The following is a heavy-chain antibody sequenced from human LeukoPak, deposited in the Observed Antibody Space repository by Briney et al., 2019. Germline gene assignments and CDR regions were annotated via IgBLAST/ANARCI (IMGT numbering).Heavy chain of an antibody. CDR2: ISYDGSNK. V-gene: IGHV3-30*18. CDR3: AKGATVIH. Sequence: PGRSLRLSCAASGFTFSSYGMHWVRQAPGKGLEWVAVISYDGSNKYYADSVKGRFTISRDNPKNTLYLQMNSLRAEDTAVYYCAKGATVIHWGQGTLVTVSS. D-gene: IGHD4-17*01. CDR1: GFTFSSYG. J-gene: IGHJ4*02.